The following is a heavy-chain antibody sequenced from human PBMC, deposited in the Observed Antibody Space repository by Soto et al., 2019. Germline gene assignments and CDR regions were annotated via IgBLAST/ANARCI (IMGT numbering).Heavy chain of an antibody. CDR3: ARIRGMKIFPPPGYYYYYMDV. V-gene: IGHV4-4*02. Sequence: PSETLSLTCAASSGSISSSNWWSWVRQPPGKGLEWIGEIYHSGSTNYNPSLKSRVTISVDKSKNQFSLKLSSVTAADTAVYYCARIRGMKIFPPPGYYYYYMDVWGKGTTVTVSS. CDR2: IYHSGST. J-gene: IGHJ6*03. CDR1: SGSISSSNW. D-gene: IGHD3-16*01.